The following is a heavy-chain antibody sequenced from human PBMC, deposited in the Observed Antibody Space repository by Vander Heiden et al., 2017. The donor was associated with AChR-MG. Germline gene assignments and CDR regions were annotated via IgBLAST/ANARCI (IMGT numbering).Heavy chain of an antibody. D-gene: IGHD2-2*01. CDR2: IYYSGST. CDR3: ARAPQLLREYYFDY. Sequence: QVQLQESGPGLVTPSQTLSLTCTVSGGSIRSGGYYWSWIRQHPGKGLEWIGYIYYSGSTYYNPSLKSRVTISVDTSKNQFSLKLSSVTAADTAVYYCARAPQLLREYYFDYWGQGTLVTVSS. J-gene: IGHJ4*02. V-gene: IGHV4-31*03. CDR1: GGSIRSGGYY.